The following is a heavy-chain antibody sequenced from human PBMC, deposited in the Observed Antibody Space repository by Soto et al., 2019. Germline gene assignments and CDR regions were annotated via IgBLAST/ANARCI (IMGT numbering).Heavy chain of an antibody. D-gene: IGHD3-22*01. V-gene: IGHV1-69*12. CDR3: ARDGYYYASSGYYYAFDY. CDR2: IIPIFGTA. Sequence: QVQLVQSGAEVKKPGSSVKVSCKASGGTFSSYAISRVRQAPGQGLEWMGGIIPIFGTANYAQKFQGRVTITADESTSTAYMELSSLRSEDTAVYYCARDGYYYASSGYYYAFDYWGQGTLVTVSS. CDR1: GGTFSSYA. J-gene: IGHJ4*02.